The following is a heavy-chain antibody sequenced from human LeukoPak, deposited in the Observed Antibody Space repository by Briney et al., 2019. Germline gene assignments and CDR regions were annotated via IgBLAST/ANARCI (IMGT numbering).Heavy chain of an antibody. CDR1: GFTFSSYA. Sequence: GGSLRLFCAASGFTFSSYAMRWVRQAPGKGLEWVSAISGGGVSTFYADSVRGRFTISRDNSKNTLYLQMNSLSAEDTAVYYCANEWHHWGQGTLVTVSS. D-gene: IGHD5-12*01. J-gene: IGHJ5*02. CDR2: ISGGGVST. V-gene: IGHV3-23*01. CDR3: ANEWHH.